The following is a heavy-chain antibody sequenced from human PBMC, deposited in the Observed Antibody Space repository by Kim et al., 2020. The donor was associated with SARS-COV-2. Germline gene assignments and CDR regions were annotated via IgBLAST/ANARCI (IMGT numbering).Heavy chain of an antibody. J-gene: IGHJ2*01. Sequence: SETLSLTCTVSGGSISSYYWSWIRQPPGKGLEWIGYIYYSGSTNYNPSLKSRVTISVDTSKNQFSLKLSSVTAADTAVYYCARDHLGMLVFDLWGRGTLVTVSS. V-gene: IGHV4-59*01. CDR2: IYYSGST. CDR1: GGSISSYY. CDR3: ARDHLGMLVFDL. D-gene: IGHD6-13*01.